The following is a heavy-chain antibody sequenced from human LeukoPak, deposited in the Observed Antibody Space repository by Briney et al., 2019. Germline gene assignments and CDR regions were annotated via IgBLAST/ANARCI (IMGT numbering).Heavy chain of an antibody. V-gene: IGHV1-18*01. CDR1: GYTFTSCG. CDR3: ARADTYYYDSSGYYLFDY. J-gene: IGHJ4*02. Sequence: ASLKVSCKASGYTFTSCGISWVRQAPGQGLEWMGWISAYNGNTNYAQKLQGRVTMTTDTSTSTAYMELRSLRSDDTAVYYCARADTYYYDSSGYYLFDYWGQGTLVTVSS. D-gene: IGHD3-22*01. CDR2: ISAYNGNT.